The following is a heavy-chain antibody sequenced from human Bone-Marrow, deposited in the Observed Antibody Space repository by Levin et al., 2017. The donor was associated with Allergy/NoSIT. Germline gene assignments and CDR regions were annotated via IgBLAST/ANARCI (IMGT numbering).Heavy chain of an antibody. J-gene: IGHJ6*02. Sequence: GESLKISCAASGFTFTSFGMHWVRQAPGKGLDWVAVISYDGDNKFYAESVKGRFTISRDNSKNTLYLQMNSLRPEDTAVYYCAKGRGSGARGGYYRAMDVWGPGTTVTVSS. CDR2: ISYDGDNK. V-gene: IGHV3-30*18. CDR3: AKGRGSGARGGYYRAMDV. D-gene: IGHD3-10*01. CDR1: GFTFTSFG.